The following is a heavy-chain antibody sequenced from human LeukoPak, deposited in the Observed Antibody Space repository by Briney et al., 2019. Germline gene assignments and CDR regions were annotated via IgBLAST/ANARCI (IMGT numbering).Heavy chain of an antibody. CDR3: GPIDY. CDR2: KSDDGTDA. J-gene: IGHJ4*02. V-gene: IGHV3-30-3*01. CDR1: GFAFNKYA. Sequence: GGSLRLSCTASGFAFNKYAFHWVRQAPDKGLEWVAVKSDDGTDAYYAGSVEGRFTISRDNSQSTVFLQMNSLKTEDTAVYYCGPIDYWGQGTLVTVSS.